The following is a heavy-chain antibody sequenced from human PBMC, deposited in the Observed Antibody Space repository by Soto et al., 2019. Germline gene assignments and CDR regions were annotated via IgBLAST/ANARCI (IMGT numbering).Heavy chain of an antibody. D-gene: IGHD2-15*01. CDR2: INSDGSVS. V-gene: IGHV3-74*01. Sequence: EVQLVESGGGSVQPGGMLRLSCAASGFTFSNYWMYWVRQAPGKGLVWVSRINSDGSVSSYADSVKGRLTISRDNVKNTLYLQMDSLRAEDTAVYYCARGDCVGGTCYSLACSFYYYMDVWGKGTTVTVFS. CDR3: ARGDCVGGTCYSLACSFYYYMDV. J-gene: IGHJ6*03. CDR1: GFTFSNYW.